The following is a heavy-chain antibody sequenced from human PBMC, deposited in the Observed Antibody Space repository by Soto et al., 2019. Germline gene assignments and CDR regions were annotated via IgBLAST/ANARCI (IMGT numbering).Heavy chain of an antibody. V-gene: IGHV1-69*01. Sequence: QVQLVQSGAEVKKPGSSVKFYCKASGGTFSSYDISWVRQAPGQGIEWMGGIIPIFGTAKYAQKFQGRVTITADESMGKAHIEMNSLISEYTAVSYRAIDGGDSSSGPDPGGQLTLVTVS. CDR2: IIPIFGTA. CDR3: AIDGGDSSSGPDP. D-gene: IGHD6-13*01. CDR1: GGTFSSYD. J-gene: IGHJ5*02.